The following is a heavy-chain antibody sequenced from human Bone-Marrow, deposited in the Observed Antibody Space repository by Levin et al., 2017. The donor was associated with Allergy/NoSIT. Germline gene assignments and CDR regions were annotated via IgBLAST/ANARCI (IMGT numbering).Heavy chain of an antibody. CDR3: ARDLGLIDSYFGAGLDY. V-gene: IGHV3-30*04. J-gene: IGHJ4*02. Sequence: GESLKISCVVSGFTFSSYVMHWVRQAPGKGLEWVAVISYDGSKKYYADSVKGRFTISRDDSKNTLYLQMNSLRPEDMAVYYCARDLGLIDSYFGAGLDYWGQGTLVAVSS. CDR1: GFTFSSYV. CDR2: ISYDGSKK. D-gene: IGHD3-10*01.